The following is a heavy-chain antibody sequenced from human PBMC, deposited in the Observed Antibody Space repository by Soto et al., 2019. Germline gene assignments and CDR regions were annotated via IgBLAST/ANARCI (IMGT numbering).Heavy chain of an antibody. J-gene: IGHJ4*02. D-gene: IGHD5-18*01. CDR3: ASEGTAMKLHY. Sequence: QVQLQESGPGLVKPSETLSLTCTVSGVSISNYYWTWIRQPDGKGLEWIGRIFPSGSTNYNPSLRGRVTMSVDTSKNLFSLKLSSVTAADTALYYCASEGTAMKLHYWGQGTLVTVSS. V-gene: IGHV4-4*07. CDR1: GVSISNYY. CDR2: IFPSGST.